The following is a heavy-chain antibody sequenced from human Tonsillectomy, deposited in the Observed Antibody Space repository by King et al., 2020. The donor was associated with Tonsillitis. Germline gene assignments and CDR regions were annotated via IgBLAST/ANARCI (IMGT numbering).Heavy chain of an antibody. V-gene: IGHV1-69*01. CDR2: IIPMSGTL. J-gene: IGHJ4*02. CDR3: ARGYSYGVDY. D-gene: IGHD5-18*01. CDR1: GGIFSTYV. Sequence: VQLVQSGAEVKKPGSSVKVSCKASGGIFSTYVFSWVRQATGQGLEWMGGIIPMSGTLNYAQKFQGRVTITADESTSTAYMELSSLRSDDTAVYYCARGYSYGVDYWGQGTLVTVSS.